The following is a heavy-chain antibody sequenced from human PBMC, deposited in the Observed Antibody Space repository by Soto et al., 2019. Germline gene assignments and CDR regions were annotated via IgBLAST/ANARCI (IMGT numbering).Heavy chain of an antibody. J-gene: IGHJ4*02. CDR3: ARAVGGSYLFDY. D-gene: IGHD1-26*01. CDR2: ISSSATYT. V-gene: IGHV3-11*06. CDR1: GFTFSDYY. Sequence: QVQLVESGGGLVRPGGSLRLSCAASGFTFSDYYMSWIRQAPGKGLEWVSFISSSATYTCYAHSVKGRFTVSRDSAKNSLSLQMYSLTVEDTAVYYCARAVGGSYLFDYWGQGSLVPFSS.